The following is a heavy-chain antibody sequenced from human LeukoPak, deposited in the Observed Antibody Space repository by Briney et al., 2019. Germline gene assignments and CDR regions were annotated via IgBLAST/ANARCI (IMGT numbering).Heavy chain of an antibody. J-gene: IGHJ6*02. V-gene: IGHV3-66*01. CDR2: IYSGGST. CDR3: ARDRLYYYYYGMDV. Sequence: GGPLRLSCAASGFTVSSNYMSWVRQAPGKGLEWVSVIYSGGSTYYADSVKGRFTISRDNSKNTLYLQMNSLRAEDTAVYYCARDRLYYYYYGMDVWGQGTTVTVSS. CDR1: GFTVSSNY. D-gene: IGHD6-25*01.